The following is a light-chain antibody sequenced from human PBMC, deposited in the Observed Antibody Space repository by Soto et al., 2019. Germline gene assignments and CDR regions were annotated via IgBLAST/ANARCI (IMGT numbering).Light chain of an antibody. V-gene: IGLV1-40*01. CDR1: SSNIGAGYD. CDR2: GNS. Sequence: QSVLTQPPSVSGAPGQRVTISCTGSSSNIGAGYDVHWYQQLPGTAPKLLIYGNSNRPSGVPDRFSGSKSGTSASLAITVLQAEDEAEYYCQCYDSSLSGSNVVFGGGTKLTVL. J-gene: IGLJ2*01. CDR3: QCYDSSLSGSNVV.